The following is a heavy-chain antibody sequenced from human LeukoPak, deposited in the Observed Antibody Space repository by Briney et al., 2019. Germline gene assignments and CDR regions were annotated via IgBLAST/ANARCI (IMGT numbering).Heavy chain of an antibody. Sequence: PGGSLRLSCAGSGFTFSSYAMSWVRQAPGKGLEWVSGISGRGGTTYYADSVKGRFTISRDNSKNTLYLQMSSLRAEDTAVYYCANGGTTHSTNFDYWGQGTLVTVSS. J-gene: IGHJ4*02. CDR2: ISGRGGTT. D-gene: IGHD2-2*01. CDR1: GFTFSSYA. V-gene: IGHV3-23*01. CDR3: ANGGTTHSTNFDY.